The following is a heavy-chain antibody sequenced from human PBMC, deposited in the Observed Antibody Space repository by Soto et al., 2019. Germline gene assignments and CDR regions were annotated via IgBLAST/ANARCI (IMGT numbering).Heavy chain of an antibody. V-gene: IGHV1-69*02. CDR3: ARADGAYYYGMDV. CDR1: GGTFSIYT. J-gene: IGHJ6*02. Sequence: QVQLVQSGAEVKKPGSSVKVSCKASGGTFSIYTISWVRQAPGQGLEWMGRIIPILGIANYAQKFQGRVTITADKSTSTAYMELSSLRSEDTAVYYCARADGAYYYGMDVWGQGTTVTVSS. CDR2: IIPILGIA.